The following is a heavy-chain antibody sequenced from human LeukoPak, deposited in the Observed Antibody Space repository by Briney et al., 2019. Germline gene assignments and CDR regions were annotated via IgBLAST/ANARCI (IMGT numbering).Heavy chain of an antibody. CDR3: GRDPNGDYIGAFEF. Sequence: GGPLRLSCEASGFTFSNYAMTWVRQAPGKGLEWVSSMTVTGRTTSYADSVKGRFTMSRDNSKSTLYLQMNSLRAGDTAIYYCGRDPNGDYIGAFEFWGHGTLVTVSS. CDR1: GFTFSNYA. V-gene: IGHV3-23*01. J-gene: IGHJ3*01. D-gene: IGHD4-17*01. CDR2: MTVTGRTT.